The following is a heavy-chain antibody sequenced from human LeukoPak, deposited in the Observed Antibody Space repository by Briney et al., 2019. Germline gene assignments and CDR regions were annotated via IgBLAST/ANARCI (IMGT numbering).Heavy chain of an antibody. CDR1: GGSFSGYF. J-gene: IGHJ5*02. CDR3: ARLLGRRGHYAKT. D-gene: IGHD4-17*01. V-gene: IGHV4-34*01. CDR2: INHSGST. Sequence: SETLSPTFLVQGGSFSGYFLSWIRQPPGEGLGWVGEINHSGSTNYNPSLKSRVTMSVDTSKNQFSLKLSSVTAADTAVYYCARLLGRRGHYAKTWGQGTLVTVSS.